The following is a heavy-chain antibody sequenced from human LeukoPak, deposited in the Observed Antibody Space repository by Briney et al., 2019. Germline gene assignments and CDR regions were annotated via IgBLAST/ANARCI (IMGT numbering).Heavy chain of an antibody. Sequence: GASVKVSCKASGYTFTSYGISWVRQAPGQGLEWMGWISAYNGNTNYAQKLQGRVTMTTDTSTSTAYMELRSLRSDDTAVYYCARLTSKYSGYDSNSDYWGQGTLATVSS. CDR2: ISAYNGNT. CDR3: ARLTSKYSGYDSNSDY. CDR1: GYTFTSYG. J-gene: IGHJ4*02. V-gene: IGHV1-18*01. D-gene: IGHD5-12*01.